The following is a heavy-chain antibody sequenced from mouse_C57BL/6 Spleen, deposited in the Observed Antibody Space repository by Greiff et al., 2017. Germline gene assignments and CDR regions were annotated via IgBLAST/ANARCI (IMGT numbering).Heavy chain of an antibody. CDR3: VAWIAY. CDR1: GFTFNTYA. CDR2: IISKSSNYAT. J-gene: IGHJ3*01. Sequence: EVKLVESGGGLVQPKGSLKLSCAASGFTFNTYAMHWVRQAPGKGLEWVARIISKSSNYATYYTDSVKDRVTISRDYSQSMLYLPMNNLKTEDTAMYSCVAWIAYWGQGTLVTVSA. V-gene: IGHV10-3*01.